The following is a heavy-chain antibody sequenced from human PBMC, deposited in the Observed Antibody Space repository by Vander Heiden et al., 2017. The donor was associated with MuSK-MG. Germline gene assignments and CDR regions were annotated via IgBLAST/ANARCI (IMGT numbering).Heavy chain of an antibody. J-gene: IGHJ2*01. CDR3: AKDPGAKVYFDL. D-gene: IGHD1-26*01. V-gene: IGHV3-9*01. CDR1: GFTFDNYA. Sequence: EVQLVESGVCLAQPGRPPRLSCASSGFTFDNYALPWVRQAPGKGLEWVSGIGWNSGNIGSADSVKGRFTIARDNAKNSLYLQMNRLRAEDTAFYYCAKDPGAKVYFDLWGRGTLVTVSS. CDR2: IGWNSGNI.